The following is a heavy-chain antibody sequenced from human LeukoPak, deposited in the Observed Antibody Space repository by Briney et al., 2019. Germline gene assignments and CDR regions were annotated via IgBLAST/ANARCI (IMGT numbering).Heavy chain of an antibody. CDR2: ISYDGSNK. J-gene: IGHJ4*02. CDR1: GFTFSSYG. D-gene: IGHD5-18*01. V-gene: IGHV3-30*03. Sequence: GGSLRLSCAASGFTFSSYGMHWVRQAPGKGLEWVTVISYDGSNKYYAGSVKGRFTISRDNSKNTLYLQMNSLRAEDTAVYYCARDRIVYSYGTHPVDYWGQGTLVTVSS. CDR3: ARDRIVYSYGTHPVDY.